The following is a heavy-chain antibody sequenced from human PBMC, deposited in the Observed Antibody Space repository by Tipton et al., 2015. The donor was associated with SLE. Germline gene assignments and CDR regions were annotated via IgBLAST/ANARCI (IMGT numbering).Heavy chain of an antibody. CDR1: GGSISSSSYY. Sequence: TLSLTCTVSGGSISSSSYYWGWIRQPPGKGLEWIGSIYYSGSTYDNASLKSRLTTSVDTSKNQFSLKLSSVTAADTAVYYCAREGCSSASCYTGGWFDSWGQGTLVTVSS. J-gene: IGHJ5*01. D-gene: IGHD2-2*02. CDR2: IYYSGST. V-gene: IGHV4-39*07. CDR3: AREGCSSASCYTGGWFDS.